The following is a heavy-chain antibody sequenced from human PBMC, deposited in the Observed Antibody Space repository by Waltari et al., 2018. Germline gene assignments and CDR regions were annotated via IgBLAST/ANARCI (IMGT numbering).Heavy chain of an antibody. CDR2: IIPILGIA. D-gene: IGHD6-19*01. CDR3: ATGLTGSSGWFDSIC. V-gene: IGHV1-69*04. Sequence: QVQLVQSGAEVKKPGSSVKVSCKASGGTFSSYAISWVRQAPGQGLEWMGGIIPILGIANYAQKCQGRVTITADESTSTAYMELSSLRSEDMAVYYCATGLTGSSGWFDSICWSQGTLVTVSS. CDR1: GGTFSSYA. J-gene: IGHJ4*02.